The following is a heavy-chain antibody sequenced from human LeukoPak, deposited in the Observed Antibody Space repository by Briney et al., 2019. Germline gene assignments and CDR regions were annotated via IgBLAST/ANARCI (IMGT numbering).Heavy chain of an antibody. CDR1: GFTFDDYG. CDR3: ASSLGSQVGAFDI. CDR2: INWNGGST. D-gene: IGHD2-2*01. J-gene: IGHJ3*02. V-gene: IGHV3-20*04. Sequence: GGSLRLSCAASGFTFDDYGMSWVRQAPGKGLEWDSSINWNGGSTGYADSVKGRFTIPRDNAKNSLYLQMNSLRAEDTALYYCASSLGSQVGAFDIWGQGTMVTVSS.